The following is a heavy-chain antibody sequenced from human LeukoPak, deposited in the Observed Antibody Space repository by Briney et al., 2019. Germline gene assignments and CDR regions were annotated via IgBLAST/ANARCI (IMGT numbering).Heavy chain of an antibody. CDR3: ALKRGYSIGATDAFYI. V-gene: IGHV5-51*01. Sequence: GESLKISRKGSGSSFTKYWIAWVRQMPGNGLELMGIIYPGGDSDTTYSPSFQGQVTLSADKSITTAYLQWGSMKASDTAMYYCALKRGYSIGATDAFYIWGQGTMVTVSS. J-gene: IGHJ3*02. CDR2: IYPGGDSDT. D-gene: IGHD5-18*01. CDR1: GSSFTKYW.